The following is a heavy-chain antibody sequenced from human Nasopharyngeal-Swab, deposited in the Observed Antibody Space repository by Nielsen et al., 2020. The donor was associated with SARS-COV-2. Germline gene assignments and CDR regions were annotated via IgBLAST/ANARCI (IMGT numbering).Heavy chain of an antibody. V-gene: IGHV3-30*04. J-gene: IGHJ3*01. CDR2: ISFDGTNK. D-gene: IGHD3-22*01. CDR1: GFIFHSFA. CDR3: VRDRDIFGYDSSGYYGADAFDF. Sequence: GESLKISCAASGFIFHSFAMHWVRQSPGKGLEWVALISFDGTNKYYAGSVRGRFTISRDTSKDTPYLQMNNLRAEDTAVYYCVRDRDIFGYDSSGYYGADAFDFWGQGTMVTVSA.